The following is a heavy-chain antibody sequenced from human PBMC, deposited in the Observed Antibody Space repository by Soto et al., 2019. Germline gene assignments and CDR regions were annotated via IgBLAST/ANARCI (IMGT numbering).Heavy chain of an antibody. CDR1: GGTSSGST. CDR2: IIPIFGTT. D-gene: IGHD3-10*01. V-gene: IGHV1-69*01. J-gene: IGHJ4*02. CDR3: ARGGEATYYTAGSPPNY. Sequence: QVQLVQSGAEVKEPGSSVKVSCRASGGTSSGSTISWVRLAPGQGLEWVGGIIPIFGTTAYAQKFQDRVTITADESTSAVYMELSSLTSDDTAVYYCARGGEATYYTAGSPPNYWGQGTLGTVSS.